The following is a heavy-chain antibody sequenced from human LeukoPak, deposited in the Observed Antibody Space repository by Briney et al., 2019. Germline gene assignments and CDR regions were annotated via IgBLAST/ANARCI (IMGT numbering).Heavy chain of an antibody. CDR1: GGSISSSSYY. CDR3: ARDGGEYSSGWYYFDY. Sequence: SETLSLTCTVSGGSISSSSYYWGWIRQPPGKGLEWIGSIYYSGSTYYNPSLKSRVTISVDTSKNQFSLKLSSVTAADTAVYYCARDGGEYSSGWYYFDYWGQGTLVTVSS. V-gene: IGHV4-39*07. D-gene: IGHD6-19*01. CDR2: IYYSGST. J-gene: IGHJ4*02.